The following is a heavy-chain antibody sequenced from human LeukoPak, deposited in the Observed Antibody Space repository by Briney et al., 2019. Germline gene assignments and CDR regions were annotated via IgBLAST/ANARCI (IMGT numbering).Heavy chain of an antibody. V-gene: IGHV1-69*02. J-gene: IGHJ6*03. CDR3: ARNQILEWFDHYYCYYYMDV. CDR2: IIPSLSIA. CDR1: GGTFSSYT. Sequence: SVKVSCKASGGTFSSYTISWVRQAPGQGLEWMGRIIPSLSIANYAQKYKGRVTSTADKSTSTAYMELSSLRSEDTAVYYSARNQILEWFDHYYCYYYMDVWGKGTTVTVSS. D-gene: IGHD3-3*01.